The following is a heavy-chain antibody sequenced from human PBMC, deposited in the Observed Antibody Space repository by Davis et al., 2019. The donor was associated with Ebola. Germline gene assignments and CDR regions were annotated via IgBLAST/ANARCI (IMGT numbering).Heavy chain of an antibody. CDR2: ISGSGGST. CDR1: GFTFSSYA. Sequence: GGSLRLSCAASGFTFSSYAMSWVRQAPGKGLEWVSAISGSGGSTYYADSVKGRFTISRDNSKNTLYLQMNSLGAEDTAGDYCAGGIIVMVVAATPDWFDPWGQGTLVTVSS. J-gene: IGHJ5*01. D-gene: IGHD2-15*01. CDR3: AGGIIVMVVAATPDWFDP. V-gene: IGHV3-23*01.